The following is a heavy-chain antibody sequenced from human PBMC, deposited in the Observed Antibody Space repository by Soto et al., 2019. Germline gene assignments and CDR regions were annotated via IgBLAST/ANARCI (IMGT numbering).Heavy chain of an antibody. CDR1: GFTFASND. Sequence: QVQLVQSGAEVKKPGASVKVSCKASGFTFASNDINWVRQAPGQGLQWMGWMNANVDATDSPQEFKGRVSMTWNASISTAYIELHTRKSDDTAVYYCAREVVVGGSLWLDPWGQGSLVTVSS. CDR3: AREVVVGGSLWLDP. CDR2: MNANVDAT. J-gene: IGHJ5*02. V-gene: IGHV1-8*01. D-gene: IGHD2-15*01.